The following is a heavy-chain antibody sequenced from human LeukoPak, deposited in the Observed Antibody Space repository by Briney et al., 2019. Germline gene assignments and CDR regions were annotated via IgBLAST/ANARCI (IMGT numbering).Heavy chain of an antibody. CDR1: GGSISSYY. Sequence: SETLSLTCTVSGGSISSYYWSWIRQPPGKGLEWIGYIYYSGSTNYNPSLKSRVTISVDTSKNQFSLMLSSVTAADTAVYYCARERYSSGWYGDYFDYWGQGTLVTVSS. D-gene: IGHD6-19*01. CDR2: IYYSGST. V-gene: IGHV4-59*01. J-gene: IGHJ4*02. CDR3: ARERYSSGWYGDYFDY.